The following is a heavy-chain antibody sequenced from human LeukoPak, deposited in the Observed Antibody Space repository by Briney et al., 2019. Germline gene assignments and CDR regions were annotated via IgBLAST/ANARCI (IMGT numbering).Heavy chain of an antibody. CDR3: ARDQDSSGYYYDY. J-gene: IGHJ4*02. CDR1: GFTFSSYA. Sequence: PGGSLRLSCAASGFTFSSYAMHWVRQAPGKGLEWVAVISYDGSNKYYADSVKGRFTISRDNSKNTLYLQMNSLRAEDTAVYYCARDQDSSGYYYDYWGQGTLVTVSS. CDR2: ISYDGSNK. D-gene: IGHD3-22*01. V-gene: IGHV3-30-3*01.